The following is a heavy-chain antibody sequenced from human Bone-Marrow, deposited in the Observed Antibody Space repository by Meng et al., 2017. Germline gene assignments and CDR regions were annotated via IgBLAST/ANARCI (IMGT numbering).Heavy chain of an antibody. J-gene: IGHJ4*02. CDR1: SYG. D-gene: IGHD3-3*01. Sequence: SYGISWVRQAPGQGLEWMGWISAYNGNTNYAQKLQGRVTMTTDTSTSTAYMELRSLRSDDTAVYYCARDYDFWSGYYRGGFDYWGQGTLVTVSS. V-gene: IGHV1-18*01. CDR3: ARDYDFWSGYYRGGFDY. CDR2: ISAYNGNT.